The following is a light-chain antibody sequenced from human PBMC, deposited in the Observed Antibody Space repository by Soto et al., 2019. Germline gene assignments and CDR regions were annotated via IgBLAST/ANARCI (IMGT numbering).Light chain of an antibody. CDR1: QAINTY. CDR2: DAS. V-gene: IGKV1-9*01. Sequence: DIQLTQSPSFLSSSVGDRVTITCLASQAINTYLAWYQQKPGKAPNLLIWDASTLQSGVPSRFSGSGSGTDFTLTISSLQVEDSATYYCQQTYTPPRTCGQGTKVDIK. CDR3: QQTYTPPRT. J-gene: IGKJ1*01.